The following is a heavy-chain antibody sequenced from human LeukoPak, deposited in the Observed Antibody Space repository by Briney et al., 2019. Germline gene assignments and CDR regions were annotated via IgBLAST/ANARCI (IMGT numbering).Heavy chain of an antibody. CDR3: ARGGSVWGSYSN. Sequence: SETLSLTCTVSGGSLGSYYWSWIRQPPGKGLEWIANIYSNATTSYNPSLKSRVTISVDTSKNQFSLKLSSVTAADTAVYYCARGGSVWGSYSNWGQGTLVTVSS. CDR1: GGSLGSYY. J-gene: IGHJ4*02. CDR2: IYSNATT. V-gene: IGHV4-59*12. D-gene: IGHD3-16*01.